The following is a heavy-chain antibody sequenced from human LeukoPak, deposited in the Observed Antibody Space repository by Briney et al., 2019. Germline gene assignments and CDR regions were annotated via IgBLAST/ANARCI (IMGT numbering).Heavy chain of an antibody. V-gene: IGHV3-23*01. D-gene: IGHD1-1*01. CDR1: GFAFSDYA. J-gene: IGHJ4*02. CDR2: VSASGAST. Sequence: GGSLRLSCAASGFAFSDYAMSRVRHAPGKGLEWVSAVSASGASTYYADSVEGRFSISRENSKRTLYLQMNSLRAEDTAIYYCAKAGSRQLEDYWGEGTLVTISS. CDR3: AKAGSRQLEDY.